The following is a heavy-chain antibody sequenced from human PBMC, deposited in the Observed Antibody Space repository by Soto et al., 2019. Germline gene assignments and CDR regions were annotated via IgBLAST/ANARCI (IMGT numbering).Heavy chain of an antibody. Sequence: EVQLLESGGGLLQTGGSLRLACAASGFTFSRYAMSWVRQAPGKGLECVSAISGSGGSTYYADSVKGRLTISRDNSKNSLDLQMNSLRAEDTAVYYCASYSDFWSGYFSECIWGQGTMVTDSS. J-gene: IGHJ3*02. V-gene: IGHV3-23*01. CDR2: ISGSGGST. CDR1: GFTFSRYA. CDR3: ASYSDFWSGYFSECI. D-gene: IGHD3-3*01.